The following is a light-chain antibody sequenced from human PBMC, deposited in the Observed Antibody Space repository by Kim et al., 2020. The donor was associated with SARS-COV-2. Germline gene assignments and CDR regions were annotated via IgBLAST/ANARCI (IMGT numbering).Light chain of an antibody. CDR1: RSVSSN. J-gene: IGKJ2*01. V-gene: IGKV3-15*01. CDR3: QQYNNWPYT. CDR2: RAS. Sequence: VSPEEGATPSCRASRSVSSNLAWYQQTPGQAPRLLFYRASSRATGIPARFSGSGSGTEFTLTISSLHSEDFAVYYCQQYNNWPYTFGQGTKVDIK.